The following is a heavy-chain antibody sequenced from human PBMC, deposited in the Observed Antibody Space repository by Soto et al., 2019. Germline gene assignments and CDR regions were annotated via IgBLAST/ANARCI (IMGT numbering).Heavy chain of an antibody. CDR3: ARDPSRLPTGAIVGVYGMDV. CDR1: GFTFSSYA. V-gene: IGHV3-30-3*01. J-gene: IGHJ6*02. Sequence: GGSLRLSCAASGFTFSSYAMHWVRQAPGKGLEWVAVISYDGSNKYYADSVKGRFTISRDNSKNTLYLQMNSLRAEDTAVYYCARDPSRLPTGAIVGVYGMDVWGQGTTVTVSS. CDR2: ISYDGSNK. D-gene: IGHD2-21*01.